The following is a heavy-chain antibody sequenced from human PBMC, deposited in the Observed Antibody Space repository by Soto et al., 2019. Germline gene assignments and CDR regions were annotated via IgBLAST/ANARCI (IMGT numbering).Heavy chain of an antibody. J-gene: IGHJ3*02. Sequence: GGSLRLSCAASGFTFSRYYMNWVRQAPGKGLEWVSSISTTSTYTHYADSLKGRFTISRDNAKKLLYLEMDSLRAEDTAVYYCARDDGGSSTNGKAFDIWGQGTKVTVSS. CDR2: ISTTSTYT. V-gene: IGHV3-21*01. CDR3: ARDDGGSSTNGKAFDI. CDR1: GFTFSRYY. D-gene: IGHD2-2*01.